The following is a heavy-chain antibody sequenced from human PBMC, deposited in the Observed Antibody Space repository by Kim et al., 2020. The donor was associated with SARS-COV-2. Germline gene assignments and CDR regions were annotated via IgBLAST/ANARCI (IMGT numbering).Heavy chain of an antibody. Sequence: SETLSLTCTVSGGSISSYYWSWIRQPPGKGLEWIGYIYYSGSTNYNPSLKSRVTISVDTSKNQFSLKLSSVTAADTAVYYCARGFGWFDPWGQGTLVTVSS. CDR2: IYYSGST. D-gene: IGHD3-10*01. CDR3: ARGFGWFDP. J-gene: IGHJ5*02. CDR1: GGSISSYY. V-gene: IGHV4-59*13.